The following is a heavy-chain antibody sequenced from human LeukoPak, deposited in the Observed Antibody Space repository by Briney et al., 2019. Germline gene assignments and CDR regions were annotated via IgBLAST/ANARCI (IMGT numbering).Heavy chain of an antibody. D-gene: IGHD2-2*01. CDR3: AKDRRACSSSCYYPFDY. V-gene: IGHV3-23*01. Sequence: QPGGSLRLSCAASEFTFSSYAMSWVRQAPGKGPEWVSAISDRGGSTYYADSVKGRFTISRDNSKNTVYLQMNSLRAEDTAVYYRAKDRRACSSSCYYPFDYWGQGTLVTVSS. CDR1: EFTFSSYA. CDR2: ISDRGGST. J-gene: IGHJ4*02.